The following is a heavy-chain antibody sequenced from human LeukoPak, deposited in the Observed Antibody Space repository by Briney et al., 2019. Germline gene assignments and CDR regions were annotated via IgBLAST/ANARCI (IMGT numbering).Heavy chain of an antibody. CDR2: ISSSSSYI. J-gene: IGHJ4*02. V-gene: IGHV3-21*01. CDR3: ARAGGGSYFDY. D-gene: IGHD1-26*01. CDR1: GFTFSSYS. Sequence: GGSLRLSCAASGFTFSSYSMNWVRQAPGKGLEWVSFISSSSSYIYYADSVKSRFTLSRDNAKNSLYLQMNSLRAEDTAVYYCARAGGGSYFDYWGQGTLVTVSS.